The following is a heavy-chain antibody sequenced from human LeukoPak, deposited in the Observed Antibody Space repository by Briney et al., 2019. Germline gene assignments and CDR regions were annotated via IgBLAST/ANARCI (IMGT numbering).Heavy chain of an antibody. J-gene: IGHJ5*02. V-gene: IGHV3-48*03. CDR2: ISSSCSTI. CDR3: ARVRRSPNWFDP. Sequence: PGGSLRLSCAASGFTFSSYEMNWVRQAPGKGLEWVSYISSSCSTIYYADSVKGRFTISRDNAKNSLYLQMNSLRAEDTAVYYCARVRRSPNWFDPWGQGTLVTVSS. CDR1: GFTFSSYE. D-gene: IGHD3-3*01.